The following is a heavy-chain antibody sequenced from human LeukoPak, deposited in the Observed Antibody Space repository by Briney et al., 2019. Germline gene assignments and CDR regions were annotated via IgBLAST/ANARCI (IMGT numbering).Heavy chain of an antibody. D-gene: IGHD3-16*01. Sequence: PSETLSLTCTVSGGSISSGFYYWSWIRQPAGKGLEWLGRIYTSGSTNYNPSLKSRISISVDTSKNQFSLKLTSVTAADTAVYYCAREHPRGEVDDFDYWGQGTLVTVSS. CDR2: IYTSGST. CDR3: AREHPRGEVDDFDY. CDR1: GGSISSGFYY. J-gene: IGHJ4*02. V-gene: IGHV4-61*02.